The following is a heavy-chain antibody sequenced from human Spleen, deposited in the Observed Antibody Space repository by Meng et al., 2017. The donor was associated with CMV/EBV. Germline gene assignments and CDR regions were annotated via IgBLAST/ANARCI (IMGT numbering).Heavy chain of an antibody. CDR2: IDSVGSGT. D-gene: IGHD3-10*01. Sequence: GGSLRLSCEASGFTFSKYWMHWVRQAPGKGLVWVAHIDSVGSGTSYADAGKGRFTISRENAKNTMYLQLDSLRGEDTAVYYCAKSLSLAWVGDYYGFDVWGQGTTVTVSS. CDR1: GFTFSKYW. J-gene: IGHJ6*02. CDR3: AKSLSLAWVGDYYGFDV. V-gene: IGHV3-74*01.